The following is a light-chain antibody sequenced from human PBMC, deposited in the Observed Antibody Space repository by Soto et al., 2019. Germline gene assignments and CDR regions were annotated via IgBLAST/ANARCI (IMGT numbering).Light chain of an antibody. Sequence: DIQLTQTPSSLSAPEGDRVTITCRASQTISTSLNWYQQKPGKAPKLLIYAASSLQSGVPSRFSGSGSGTDFTLTISSLQPEDFATYYCQQSYSTPVTFGQGTKVDIK. CDR1: QTISTS. J-gene: IGKJ1*01. V-gene: IGKV1-39*01. CDR3: QQSYSTPVT. CDR2: AAS.